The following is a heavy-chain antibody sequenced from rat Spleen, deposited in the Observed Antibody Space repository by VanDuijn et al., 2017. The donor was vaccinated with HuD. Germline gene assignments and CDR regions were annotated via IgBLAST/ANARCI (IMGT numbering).Heavy chain of an antibody. Sequence: EVQLVESGGGLVQPGRSLKLSCEASGFTFKNYWMTWIRQAPGKGLEWIASISNTGGTTNYPDSVKGRFTVSRDNAKTTLYLQMNSLRSEDTATYYYTRGVYYGYNAFVYWGQGTLVTVSS. CDR1: GFTFKNYW. J-gene: IGHJ3*01. D-gene: IGHD1-9*01. CDR3: TRGVYYGYNAFVY. CDR2: ISNTGGTT. V-gene: IGHV5-31*01.